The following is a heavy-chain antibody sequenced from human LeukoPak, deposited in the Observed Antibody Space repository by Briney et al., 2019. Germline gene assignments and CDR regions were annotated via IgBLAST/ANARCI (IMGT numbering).Heavy chain of an antibody. V-gene: IGHV3-11*01. CDR1: GFTFSDYY. CDR3: ARAVGVGATTFDY. CDR2: ISSSGSTI. J-gene: IGHJ4*02. Sequence: GGALRLSCAASGFTFSDYYMSWIRQAPGKGREWGSYISSSGSTIYYADSGKGRFTISMDNDKNSLYLQMNSLRAEDTAVYYCARAVGVGATTFDYWGQGTLVTVSS. D-gene: IGHD1-26*01.